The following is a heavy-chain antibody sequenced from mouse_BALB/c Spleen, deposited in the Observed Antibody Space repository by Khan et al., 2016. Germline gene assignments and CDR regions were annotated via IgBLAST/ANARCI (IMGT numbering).Heavy chain of an antibody. CDR3: ARDPYYYGSTNAAMDY. Sequence: QVTLKESGPGILQPSQTLSLTCSFSGFSLSTSGMSVGWIRQPSGRGLEWLSHIWWSDDKYYNPALRSRLTISKATSNNQVFLKIASVVTADTATYYCARDPYYYGSTNAAMDYWGQGTSVTVSS. D-gene: IGHD1-1*01. J-gene: IGHJ4*01. CDR2: IWWSDDK. V-gene: IGHV8-8*01. CDR1: GFSLSTSGMS.